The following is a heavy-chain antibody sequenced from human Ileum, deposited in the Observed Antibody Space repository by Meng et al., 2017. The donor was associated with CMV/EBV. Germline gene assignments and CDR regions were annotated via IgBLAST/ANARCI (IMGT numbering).Heavy chain of an antibody. J-gene: IGHJ4*02. CDR2: IRFDGNDK. CDR3: AKSPITIFGVVTRGFDY. D-gene: IGHD3-3*01. V-gene: IGHV3-30*02. CDR1: GFRFSDYG. Sequence: GESLKISCAPSGFRFSDYGMHWVRQAPGKVLEWVAFIRFDGNDKYYADSVKGRFTISRDNSKNTLYLQMNSLRAEDTAVYYCAKSPITIFGVVTRGFDYWGQGTLVTVSS.